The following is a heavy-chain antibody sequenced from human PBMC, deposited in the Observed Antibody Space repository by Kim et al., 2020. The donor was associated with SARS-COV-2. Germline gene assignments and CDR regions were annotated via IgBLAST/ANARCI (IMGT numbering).Heavy chain of an antibody. J-gene: IGHJ4*02. CDR1: GFTFSSYA. CDR3: AKDLWYSSGWYQGDY. V-gene: IGHV3-23*01. D-gene: IGHD6-19*01. Sequence: GGSLRLSCAASGFTFSSYAMSWVRQAPGKGLEWVSAISGSGGSTYYADSVKGRFTISRDNSKNTLYLQMNSLRAEDTAVYYCAKDLWYSSGWYQGDYWGQGTLVTVSS. CDR2: ISGSGGST.